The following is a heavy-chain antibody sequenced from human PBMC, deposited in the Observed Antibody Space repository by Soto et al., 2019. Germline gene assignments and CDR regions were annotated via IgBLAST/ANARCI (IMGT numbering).Heavy chain of an antibody. CDR3: ETWGLAGQHSYYYYGIDV. V-gene: IGHV4-38-2*02. CDR1: GYSISSGSY. D-gene: IGHD3-16*01. J-gene: IGHJ6*02. Sequence: NPSETLSLTCTVSGYSISSGSYWGWIRQPPGKGPEWIASIYHGGTTFYNPSLKSRVTVSVDKSNNQFSLKLRSVTAADTAVYYCETWGLAGQHSYYYYGIDVWGQGTTLTVS. CDR2: IYHGGTT.